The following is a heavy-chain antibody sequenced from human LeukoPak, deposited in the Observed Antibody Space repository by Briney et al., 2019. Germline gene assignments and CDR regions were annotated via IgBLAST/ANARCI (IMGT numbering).Heavy chain of an antibody. J-gene: IGHJ6*03. D-gene: IGHD6-13*01. CDR3: ARGEYMSLYSSSWPSDWYYYYMDV. CDR2: MNPNSGNT. V-gene: IGHV1-8*03. Sequence: ASVKVSCKASGYTFTSYDINWVRQATGQGLEWMGWMNPNSGNTGYAQKFQGRVTITRNTSISTAYMELSSLRSEDTAVYYCARGEYMSLYSSSWPSDWYYYYMDVWGKGTTVTVSS. CDR1: GYTFTSYD.